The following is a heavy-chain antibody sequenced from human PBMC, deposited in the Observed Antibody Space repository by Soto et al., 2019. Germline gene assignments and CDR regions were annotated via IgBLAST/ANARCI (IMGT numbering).Heavy chain of an antibody. CDR1: GGSIISYY. V-gene: IGHV4-59*01. Sequence: SETLSLTCTVSGGSIISYYWSWIRQPPGKGLEWIGYIYYSGSTNYNPSLKSRVTISVDTSKNQFSLKLSSVTAADTAVYYCARMVRHATTFDYWGQGTLVTVSS. J-gene: IGHJ4*02. CDR2: IYYSGST. CDR3: ARMVRHATTFDY. D-gene: IGHD2-2*01.